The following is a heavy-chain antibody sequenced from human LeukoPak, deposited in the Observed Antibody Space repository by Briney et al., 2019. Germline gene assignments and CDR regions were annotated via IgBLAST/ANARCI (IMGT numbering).Heavy chain of an antibody. J-gene: IGHJ4*02. CDR1: GGSISSYY. V-gene: IGHV4-59*01. D-gene: IGHD3-22*01. CDR2: IYYSGST. CDR3: ARGTYYYDSSGSYYFDY. Sequence: SETLSLTCTVSGGSISSYYWSWIRQPPGKGLGWIGYIYYSGSTNYNPSLKSRVTISVDTSKNQFSLKLSSVTAADTAVYYCARGTYYYDSSGSYYFDYWGQGTLVTVSS.